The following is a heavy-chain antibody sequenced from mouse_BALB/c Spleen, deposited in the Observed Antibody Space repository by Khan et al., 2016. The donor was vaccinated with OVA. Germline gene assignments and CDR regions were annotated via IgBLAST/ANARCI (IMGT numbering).Heavy chain of an antibody. CDR1: GFTFTDYY. Sequence: EVELVESGGGLVQPGGSLRLSCVTSGFTFTDYYMSWVRQPPGKALEWLGFIRNKANGYTTEYSASVKGRFTISRDNSQSILYLQMNTLRAEDSATYYCARDGRYGPTGSYWGQGTTLTVSS. J-gene: IGHJ2*01. D-gene: IGHD1-1*01. CDR3: ARDGRYGPTGSY. V-gene: IGHV7-3*02. CDR2: IRNKANGYTT.